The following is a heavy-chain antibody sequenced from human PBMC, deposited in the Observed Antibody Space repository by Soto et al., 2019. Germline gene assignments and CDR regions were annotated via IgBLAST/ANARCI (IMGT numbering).Heavy chain of an antibody. Sequence: PSENVSLTCTVSGGCISSYYWSWIRQPPGKGLEWIGYIYYSGSTNYNPSLKSRVTISVDTSKNQFSLKLSSVTAADTAVYYCASGGLNYVFDYWGQGTLVTVSS. J-gene: IGHJ4*02. CDR2: IYYSGST. CDR3: ASGGLNYVFDY. D-gene: IGHD3-16*01. V-gene: IGHV4-59*01. CDR1: GGCISSYY.